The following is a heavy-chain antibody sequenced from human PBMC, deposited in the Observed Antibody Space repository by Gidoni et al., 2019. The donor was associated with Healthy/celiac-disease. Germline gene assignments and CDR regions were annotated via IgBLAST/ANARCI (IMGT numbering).Heavy chain of an antibody. D-gene: IGHD3-3*01. CDR3: ATPGDFIAYDY. CDR1: GYTFTGYY. V-gene: IGHV1-2*02. J-gene: IGHJ4*02. CDR2: INPNSGGT. Sequence: QVQLVQSGAEVKKPGASVKVSCKASGYTFTGYYLHWVRQAPGQGLEWMGWINPNSGGTNYAQKVQGRVTMTRDTSISTAYMELSRLRSDDTAVYYCATPGDFIAYDYWGQGTLVTVSS.